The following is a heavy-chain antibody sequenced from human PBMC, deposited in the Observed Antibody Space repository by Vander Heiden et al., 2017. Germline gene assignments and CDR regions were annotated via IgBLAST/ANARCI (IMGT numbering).Heavy chain of an antibody. V-gene: IGHV4-4*07. CDR1: GGSMGNYY. D-gene: IGHD3-22*01. CDR2: TYTGGST. J-gene: IGHJ4*02. Sequence: QVQLQESGPGLVRPSETLSLTCAVSGGSMGNYYWTWLRQPAGKALEWLGRTYTGGSTNYNPSLKSRVTMSVATSKNRFSLKLTSVTAADTAVYYCVGNYYDSRGYYFIDSWGQGTLVTVS. CDR3: VGNYYDSRGYYFIDS.